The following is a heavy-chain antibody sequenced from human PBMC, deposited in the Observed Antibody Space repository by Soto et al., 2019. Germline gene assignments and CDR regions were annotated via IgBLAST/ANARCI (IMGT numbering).Heavy chain of an antibody. V-gene: IGHV1-69*12. CDR3: ARAKDIVLVPAAAYYYYGMDV. J-gene: IGHJ6*02. CDR1: GGTFSSYA. D-gene: IGHD2-2*01. Sequence: QVQLVQSGAEVKKPGSSVKVSCKASGGTFSSYAISWVRQAPGQGLEWMGGIIPIFGTANYAQKFQGRVTITADDSRSTAYVELSSLRSEDTAVYYCARAKDIVLVPAAAYYYYGMDVWGQGTTVTVSS. CDR2: IIPIFGTA.